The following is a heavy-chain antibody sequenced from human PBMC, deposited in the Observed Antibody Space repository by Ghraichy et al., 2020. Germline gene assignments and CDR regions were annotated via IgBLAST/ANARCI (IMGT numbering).Heavy chain of an antibody. V-gene: IGHV1-3*01. CDR2: INAGNGNT. J-gene: IGHJ5*02. Sequence: ASVKVSCKASGYTFSSYAMNWVRQAPGQRLEWMGWINAGNGNTKYSQKFQGRVTITTDTSASTAYMELSSLRFEDTAIYYCARAHLLLQQLVELSWFDPWGQGTLVTVSS. CDR3: ARAHLLLQQLVELSWFDP. CDR1: GYTFSSYA. D-gene: IGHD6-13*01.